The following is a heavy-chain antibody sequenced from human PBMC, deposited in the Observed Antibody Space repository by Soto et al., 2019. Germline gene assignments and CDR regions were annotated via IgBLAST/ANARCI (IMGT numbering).Heavy chain of an antibody. CDR2: VTDSGGKT. V-gene: IGHV3-23*01. J-gene: IGHJ4*02. CDR3: AKGFIGAATNPEFAY. D-gene: IGHD1-26*01. CDR1: GFTFTTYA. Sequence: EVQLLESGGGLVQPGGSLRLSCAASGFTFTTYAMSWVSQAPGKGLEWVSGVTDSGGKTYYADSVKGRFTISKDNSKNTLYLQMNSLRDEDTAVYYGAKGFIGAATNPEFAYWGQGTLVTVSS.